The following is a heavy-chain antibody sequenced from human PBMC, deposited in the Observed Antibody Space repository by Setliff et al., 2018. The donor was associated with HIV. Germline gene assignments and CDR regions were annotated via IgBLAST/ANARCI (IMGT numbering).Heavy chain of an antibody. Sequence: PSETLSLTCTVSGGSISSYYWSWIRQPPGKGLEWIGYIYYSGSINYNPSLKSRVTISVDTSKNQFSLKLSSVTAADTAVYYCARGLRSSTYYYYYYMDVWGKGTTVTVSS. CDR2: IYYSGSI. CDR3: ARGLRSSTYYYYYYMDV. J-gene: IGHJ6*03. D-gene: IGHD6-6*01. V-gene: IGHV4-59*01. CDR1: GGSISSYY.